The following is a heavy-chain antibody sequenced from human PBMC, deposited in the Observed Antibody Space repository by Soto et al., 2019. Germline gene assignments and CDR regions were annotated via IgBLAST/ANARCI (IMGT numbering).Heavy chain of an antibody. CDR3: ARATTAMAPDY. J-gene: IGHJ4*02. D-gene: IGHD5-18*01. Sequence: SETLSLTCTVSGDSISSYYWSWIRQPPGKGLEWIGYIYYSGSTNYNPSLKSRVTISVDTSKNQFSLKLSSVTAADTAVYYCARATTAMAPDYWGQGALVTVSS. CDR1: GDSISSYY. V-gene: IGHV4-59*08. CDR2: IYYSGST.